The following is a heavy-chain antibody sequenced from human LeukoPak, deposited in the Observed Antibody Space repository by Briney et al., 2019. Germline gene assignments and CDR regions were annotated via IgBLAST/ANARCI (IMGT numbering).Heavy chain of an antibody. J-gene: IGHJ5*02. V-gene: IGHV4-61*02. CDR1: GGSISSGSYY. D-gene: IGHD3-16*01. CDR3: ARGGITFGGVIP. Sequence: SETLSLTCTVSGGSISSGSYYWSWIRQPAGKGLEWIGRIFTSGSTNYNPSLKSRVTISVDTSKNQFSLKLCSVTAADTAVYYCARGGITFGGVIPWGQGTLVTVSS. CDR2: IFTSGST.